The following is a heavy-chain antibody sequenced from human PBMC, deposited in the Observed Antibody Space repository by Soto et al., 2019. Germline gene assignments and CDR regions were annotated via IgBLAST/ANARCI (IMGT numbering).Heavy chain of an antibody. Sequence: SETLSLTCAVCGGSISSGGYSWSWIRQPPGKGLEWIGYIYHSGSTYYNPSLKSRVTISVDRSKNQFSLKLSSVTAADTAVYYCARVPSGSAHFDYWGQGTLVTVSS. CDR2: IYHSGST. CDR3: ARVPSGSAHFDY. J-gene: IGHJ4*02. D-gene: IGHD6-19*01. V-gene: IGHV4-30-2*01. CDR1: GGSISSGGYS.